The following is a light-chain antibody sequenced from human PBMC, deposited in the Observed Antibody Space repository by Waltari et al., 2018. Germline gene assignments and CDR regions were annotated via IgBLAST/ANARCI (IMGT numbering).Light chain of an antibody. CDR1: SSDVGSYNL. CDR3: CSSAGSSLYV. J-gene: IGLJ1*01. CDR2: EVS. Sequence: QSALTQPASVSGSPGQSIAISCTGTSSDVGSYNLVSWYQQHPGKAPKLLIYEVSKRPSGVSNRFSGHKSGNTASLTISGLQAEDDADYYCCSSAGSSLYVFGTGTKVTVL. V-gene: IGLV2-23*02.